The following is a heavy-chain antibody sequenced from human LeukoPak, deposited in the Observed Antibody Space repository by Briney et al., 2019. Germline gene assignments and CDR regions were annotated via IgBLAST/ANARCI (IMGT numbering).Heavy chain of an antibody. J-gene: IGHJ6*03. CDR2: IRYDGSNK. V-gene: IGHV3-30*02. Sequence: PGGSLRLSCAASGFTFSSYGMHWVRQAPGKGLERVAFIRYDGSNKYYADSVKGRFTISRDNSKNTLYLQMNSLRAEDTAVYYCAKDPAGYSSGWNGGYYYMDVWGKGTTVTVSS. CDR3: AKDPAGYSSGWNGGYYYMDV. CDR1: GFTFSSYG. D-gene: IGHD6-19*01.